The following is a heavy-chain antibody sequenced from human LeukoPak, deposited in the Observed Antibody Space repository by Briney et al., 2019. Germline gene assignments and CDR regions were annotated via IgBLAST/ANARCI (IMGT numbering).Heavy chain of an antibody. CDR3: AKSRVRGVYYFDY. D-gene: IGHD3-10*02. CDR1: GFTFRTYG. V-gene: IGHV3-30*18. CDR2: ISYDGSNE. J-gene: IGHJ4*02. Sequence: GGSLRLSCAASGFTFRTYGMNWVRQAPGKGLEGVAIISYDGSNEDYADSVKGRFTISRDNSKNTLYLQMNSLRAEDSAVYYCAKSRVRGVYYFDYWGQGTLVTVSS.